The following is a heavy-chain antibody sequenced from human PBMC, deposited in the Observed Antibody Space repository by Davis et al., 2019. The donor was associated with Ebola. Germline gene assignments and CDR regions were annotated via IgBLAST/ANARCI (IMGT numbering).Heavy chain of an antibody. Sequence: PSETLSLTCAVYGGSFSGYYWSWIRQPPGKGLEWIGEINHSGSTNYNPSLKSRVTISVDTSKNQFSLRLSSLTAADTAVYYCARWPLDRYGGRVHYYYYGMDVWGQGTTVTVSS. CDR3: ARWPLDRYGGRVHYYYYGMDV. V-gene: IGHV4-34*01. CDR1: GGSFSGYY. J-gene: IGHJ6*02. CDR2: INHSGST. D-gene: IGHD3-16*01.